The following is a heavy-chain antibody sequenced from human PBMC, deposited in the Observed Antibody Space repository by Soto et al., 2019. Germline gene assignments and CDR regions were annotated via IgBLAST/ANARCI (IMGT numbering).Heavy chain of an antibody. Sequence: KVSCKASGGTFSSYAISWVRQAPGQGLEWMGGTIPIFGTANYAQKFQGRVTITADESTSTAYMELSSLRSEDTAVYYCASPNYYYDSSGQREYYCEYWGQGTLVTVSS. CDR1: GGTFSSYA. D-gene: IGHD3-22*01. CDR3: ASPNYYYDSSGQREYYCEY. CDR2: TIPIFGTA. J-gene: IGHJ4*02. V-gene: IGHV1-69*01.